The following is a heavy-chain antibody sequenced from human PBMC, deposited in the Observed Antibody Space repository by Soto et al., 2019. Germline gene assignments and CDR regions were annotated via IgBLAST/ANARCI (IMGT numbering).Heavy chain of an antibody. CDR2: VNLDTGGT. J-gene: IGHJ4*02. D-gene: IGHD5-18*01. CDR3: ARDGNFAFRGYSFGFDF. Sequence: ASVKVSCKASGYRFTTFYIHWVRQAPGQGLEWMGRVNLDTGGTTYAQKFQGRVTMTRDTSISTAYMEVTNLKSDDTAIYYCARDGNFAFRGYSFGFDFWGQGTLVTV. CDR1: GYRFTTFY. V-gene: IGHV1-2*06.